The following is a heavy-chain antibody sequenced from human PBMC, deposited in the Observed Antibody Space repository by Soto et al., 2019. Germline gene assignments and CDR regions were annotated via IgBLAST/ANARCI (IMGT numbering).Heavy chain of an antibody. V-gene: IGHV3-21*01. CDR3: ARVLSEPLVYAIGAAADY. Sequence: GGSLRLSCAASGFTFSSYSMNWVRQAPGKGLEWVSSISSSSSYIYYADSVKGRFTISRDNAKNSLYLQMNSLRAEDTAVYYCARVLSEPLVYAIGAAADYWGQGTLVTVSS. J-gene: IGHJ4*02. D-gene: IGHD2-8*01. CDR1: GFTFSSYS. CDR2: ISSSSSYI.